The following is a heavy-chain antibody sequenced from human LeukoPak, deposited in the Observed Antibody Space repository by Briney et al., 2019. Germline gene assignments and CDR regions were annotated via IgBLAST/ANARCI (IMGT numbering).Heavy chain of an antibody. CDR3: ARQVYNYGHLPYYFDY. V-gene: IGHV4-39*01. D-gene: IGHD5-18*01. CDR1: GGSISSRSYY. Sequence: KPSETLSLTCTVSGGSISSRSYYWGWIRQPPGKGLEWIGNIYYSGSTYYNASLKSRVTISVDTSENQFSLKLKSVTAADTAVYYRARQVYNYGHLPYYFDYWGQGTLVTVSS. CDR2: IYYSGST. J-gene: IGHJ4*02.